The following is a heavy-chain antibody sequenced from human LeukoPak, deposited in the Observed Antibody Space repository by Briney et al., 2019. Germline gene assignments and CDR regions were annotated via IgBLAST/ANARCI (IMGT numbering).Heavy chain of an antibody. V-gene: IGHV5-51*01. D-gene: IGHD3-3*01. Sequence: GASLKISCKGSGYSFTSYWIGWVRQMPGKGLEWMGIIYPGDSDTRYSPSFQGQVTISADKSISTASLQRSSLKASDTAMYYCARSPSYDFWSGPSGWYFDYWGQGTLVTVSS. J-gene: IGHJ4*02. CDR1: GYSFTSYW. CDR2: IYPGDSDT. CDR3: ARSPSYDFWSGPSGWYFDY.